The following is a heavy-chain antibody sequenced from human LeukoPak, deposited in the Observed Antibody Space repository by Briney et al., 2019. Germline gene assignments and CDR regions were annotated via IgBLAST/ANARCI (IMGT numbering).Heavy chain of an antibody. Sequence: GGSLRLSCAASEFTFSDYYMSWIRQAPGKGLEWVSYISYSGDTIYYGDSVKGRFTVSRDNAKNSLYLQMNSLRAEDTAVYYCARNLPAADYWGQGTLVTVSS. D-gene: IGHD2-2*01. CDR2: ISYSGDTI. J-gene: IGHJ4*02. CDR3: ARNLPAADY. V-gene: IGHV3-11*04. CDR1: EFTFSDYY.